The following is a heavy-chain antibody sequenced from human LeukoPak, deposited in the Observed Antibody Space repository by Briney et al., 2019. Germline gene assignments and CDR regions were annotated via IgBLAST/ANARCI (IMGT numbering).Heavy chain of an antibody. D-gene: IGHD6-19*01. J-gene: IGHJ4*02. CDR3: TKDPGLFTRGWDGNF. Sequence: GGSLRLSCAASGSTFSSYAMSWVRQAPGKGLDWVSTIGGSGAKTFYADSVKGRFTISRDNSQNTVHLQMNALGAEDTAVYYCTKDPGLFTRGWDGNFWGQGTQVTVSS. V-gene: IGHV3-23*01. CDR2: IGGSGAKT. CDR1: GSTFSSYA.